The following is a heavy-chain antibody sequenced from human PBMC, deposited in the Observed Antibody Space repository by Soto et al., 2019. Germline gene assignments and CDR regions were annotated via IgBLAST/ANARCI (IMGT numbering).Heavy chain of an antibody. Sequence: GESLKISCAASGFTFSDYYMSWIRQAPGKGLEWVSYISSSSSYTNYADSVKGRFTISRDNAKNSLYLQMNSLRAEDTAVYYCAFNRDGGNYYYYGMDVWGQGTTVTVSS. J-gene: IGHJ6*02. CDR1: GFTFSDYY. CDR3: AFNRDGGNYYYYGMDV. V-gene: IGHV3-11*06. D-gene: IGHD3-10*01. CDR2: ISSSSSYT.